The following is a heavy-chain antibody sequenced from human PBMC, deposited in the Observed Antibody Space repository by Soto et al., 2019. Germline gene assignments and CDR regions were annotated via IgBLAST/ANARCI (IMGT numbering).Heavy chain of an antibody. D-gene: IGHD5-12*01. V-gene: IGHV3-74*01. CDR3: ARGASGYGNFDN. J-gene: IGHJ4*02. Sequence: EVQLVESGGGLAQPGGSLTLSCVVYGFTAKNYWMDWVRQAPGTGLVWVARSNGAGSDTSYADSVKGRLTISRDNAKNTLYLQMSSLTAEDTAVYFCARGASGYGNFDNWGQGTLVTVSS. CDR1: GFTAKNYW. CDR2: SNGAGSDT.